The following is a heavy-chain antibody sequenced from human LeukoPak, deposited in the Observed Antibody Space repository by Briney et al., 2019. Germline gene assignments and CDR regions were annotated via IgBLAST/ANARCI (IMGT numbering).Heavy chain of an antibody. D-gene: IGHD4-23*01. CDR2: ISWNSGSI. J-gene: IGHJ4*02. CDR1: GFTFDDYA. CDR3: AEGNSGNYGGNSVFDY. Sequence: GGSLRLSCAASGFTFDDYAMHWIRQAPGKGLEWVSGISWNSGSIGYADSVKGRFSISRDNAKNSLSLQMNSLRAEDMALYYYAEGNSGNYGGNSVFDYWGQGTLVTVSS. V-gene: IGHV3-9*03.